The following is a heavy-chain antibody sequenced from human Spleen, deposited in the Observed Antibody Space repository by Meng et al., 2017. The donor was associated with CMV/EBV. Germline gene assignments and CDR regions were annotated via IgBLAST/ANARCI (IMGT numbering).Heavy chain of an antibody. Sequence: SGDSVRGGTYYWTWIRQPPGKGLEWIGYIYYNGNTDYNPSLKSRVTISVDTSKNQFSLNLNSVTAADTAVYFCVSAASNGHLAYFDSWGQGTLVTVSS. V-gene: IGHV4-61*01. CDR2: IYYNGNT. CDR3: VSAASNGHLAYFDS. J-gene: IGHJ4*02. D-gene: IGHD2-8*01. CDR1: GDSVRGGTYY.